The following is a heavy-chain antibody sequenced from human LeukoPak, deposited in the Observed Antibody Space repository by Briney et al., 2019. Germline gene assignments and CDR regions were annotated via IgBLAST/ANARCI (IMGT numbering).Heavy chain of an antibody. D-gene: IGHD1-26*01. Sequence: ASVKVSCKASGYTFTNYYFHWVRQAPGQRHEWMGIINPSGGSTTYAQKFQGKITMTTDTSTNTVYMELSSLRSEDTAVYYCAGSGGFYYFDYWGQGTLVTVSS. V-gene: IGHV1-46*01. CDR3: AGSGGFYYFDY. CDR1: GYTFTNYY. CDR2: INPSGGST. J-gene: IGHJ4*02.